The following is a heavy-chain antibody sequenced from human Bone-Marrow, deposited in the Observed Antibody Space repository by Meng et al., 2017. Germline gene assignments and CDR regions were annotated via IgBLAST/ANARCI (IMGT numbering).Heavy chain of an antibody. J-gene: IGHJ4*02. CDR1: GFAFSSYW. D-gene: IGHD5-24*01. CDR3: AKGDGYNSPFDY. V-gene: IGHV3-30*18. Sequence: VQLVESGGGLVQPGGSLRLSCAASGFAFSSYWMFWVRQAPGKGLEWVAVISYDGSNKYYADSVKGRFTISRDNSKNTLYLQMNSLRAEDTAVYYCAKGDGYNSPFDYWGQGTLVTVSS. CDR2: ISYDGSNK.